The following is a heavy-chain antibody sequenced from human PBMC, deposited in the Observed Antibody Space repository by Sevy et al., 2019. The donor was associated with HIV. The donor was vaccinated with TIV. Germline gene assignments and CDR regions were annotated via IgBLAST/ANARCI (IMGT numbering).Heavy chain of an antibody. CDR3: ARSIAAAENWFDH. V-gene: IGHV3-48*01. D-gene: IGHD6-13*01. J-gene: IGHJ5*02. CDR2: ISGSSTTI. Sequence: GGSLRLSCVGSGFTFREYSMNWVRQAPGKGLEWVSYISGSSTTIEHTDSVKGRFSISRDNADNSVFLQMNRLRVEDTAVYYCARSIAAAENWFDHWGQGTLVTVSS. CDR1: GFTFREYS.